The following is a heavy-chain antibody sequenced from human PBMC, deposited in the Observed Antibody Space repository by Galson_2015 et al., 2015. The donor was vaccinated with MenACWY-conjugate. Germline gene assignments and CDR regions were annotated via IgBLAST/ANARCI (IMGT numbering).Heavy chain of an antibody. Sequence: SLRLSCAASGFTFGSYWMNWVRQAPGKGLVWVSRINSDGSSTSYADSEKGRFTISRDNAKNTLYLQMNSLRAEDTAVYYCAARLLHSGGMDVWGQGTTVTVSS. CDR2: INSDGSST. J-gene: IGHJ6*02. V-gene: IGHV3-74*01. CDR1: GFTFGSYW. D-gene: IGHD3-10*01. CDR3: AARLLHSGGMDV.